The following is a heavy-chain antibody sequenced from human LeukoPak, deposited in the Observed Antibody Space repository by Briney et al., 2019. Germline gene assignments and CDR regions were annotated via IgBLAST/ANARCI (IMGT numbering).Heavy chain of an antibody. D-gene: IGHD3-22*01. CDR3: ARVRDRSGYFYDFDY. CDR2: IHYSGST. CDR1: GGSINSYY. V-gene: IGHV4-59*01. J-gene: IGHJ4*02. Sequence: SETLSLTCTVSGGSINSYYWSWIRQPPGTGLEWIGYIHYSGSTNYNPSLKSRVTISVDTSKNQFSLKLSSVTAADTAVYYCARVRDRSGYFYDFDYWGQGTLVLVSS.